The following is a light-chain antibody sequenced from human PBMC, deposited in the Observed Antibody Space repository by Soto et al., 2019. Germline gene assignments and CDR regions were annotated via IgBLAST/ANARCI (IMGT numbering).Light chain of an antibody. J-gene: IGKJ1*01. Sequence: DIQMTQSPSSLSASVGGRVTITCRASQSISSYLNWYQHKPGKAPKLLIYAASSLQSGVPSRFNGSGSGTDFTLTISTLQPEDFATYYCHQTFSTRSWTFGQGTKVDNK. CDR1: QSISSY. CDR3: HQTFSTRSWT. CDR2: AAS. V-gene: IGKV1-39*01.